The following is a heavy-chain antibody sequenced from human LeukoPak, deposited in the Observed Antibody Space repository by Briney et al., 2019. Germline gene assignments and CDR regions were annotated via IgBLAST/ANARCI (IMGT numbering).Heavy chain of an antibody. CDR1: GYTFTSSG. CDR2: ISAYNGNT. D-gene: IGHD3-3*01. J-gene: IGHJ4*02. V-gene: IGHV1-18*01. CDR3: ARDQRITIFGVVIPQTNTPDY. Sequence: ASVKVSCKASGYTFTSSGISWVRQAPGQGLEWMGWISAYNGNTNYAQKLQGRVTMTTDTSTSTAYMELRSLRSDDTAVYYCARDQRITIFGVVIPQTNTPDYWGQGTLVTVSS.